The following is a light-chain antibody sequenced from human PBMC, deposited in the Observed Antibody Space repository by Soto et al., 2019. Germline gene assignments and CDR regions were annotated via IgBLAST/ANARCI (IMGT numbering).Light chain of an antibody. CDR3: QQYGNLQWT. V-gene: IGKV3-20*01. J-gene: IGKJ1*01. CDR1: QRVSSSL. Sequence: EIVLTQSPGTLSVSPGERATLSYMASQRVSSSLLAWYQQKPGQAPRLLIYGASSRATGIPDRFSGSGSGTDFTLTINRLEPEDFVVYYCQQYGNLQWTFGQGTKVDIK. CDR2: GAS.